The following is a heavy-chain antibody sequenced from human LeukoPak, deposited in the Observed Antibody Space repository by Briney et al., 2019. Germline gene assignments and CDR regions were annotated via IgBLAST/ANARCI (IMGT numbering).Heavy chain of an antibody. CDR3: ARRLGRSFDY. Sequence: GASVKVSSKASGYTFINHAIHWVRQAPGQRLEWMGWINIGNGNTKYSQNFQGRITITRDTSATTAYMDLSSLRSEDTAMYYCARRLGRSFDYWGQGTLVIVSS. CDR1: GYTFINHA. J-gene: IGHJ4*02. D-gene: IGHD2-21*01. CDR2: INIGNGNT. V-gene: IGHV1-3*04.